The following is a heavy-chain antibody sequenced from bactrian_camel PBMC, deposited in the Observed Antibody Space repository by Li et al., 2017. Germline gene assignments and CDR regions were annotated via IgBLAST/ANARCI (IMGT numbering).Heavy chain of an antibody. V-gene: IGHV3S40*01. Sequence: VQLVESGGGLVQPGGSLKLSCQASGITFSRYAIHWVRRVPGKGLEWVSAISGGGSAAYYVDSVRGRFTISRDNAENTVFLQMNSLKLEDTGMYFCAAASDSFCVGRVPPWPAERLTTRGQGTQVTVS. J-gene: IGHJ4*01. CDR2: ISGGGSAA. CDR3: AAASDSFCVGRVPPWPAERLTT. CDR1: GITFSRYA. D-gene: IGHD2*01.